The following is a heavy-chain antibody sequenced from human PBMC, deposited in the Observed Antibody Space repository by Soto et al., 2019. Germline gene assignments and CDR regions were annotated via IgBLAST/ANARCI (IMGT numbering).Heavy chain of an antibody. CDR2: TYYRGST. V-gene: IGHV4-59*08. Sequence: SETLSPTCTVSGGSICSYYWSWIRQPPGKGLEWIGYTYYRGSTNYIPDLKSRVTISVDTAKNQVSRKLRSVTAADTAVYYCARVGLQSNYDGMDVWGQGTAVTDS. CDR1: GGSICSYY. CDR3: ARVGLQSNYDGMDV. D-gene: IGHD5-12*01. J-gene: IGHJ6*02.